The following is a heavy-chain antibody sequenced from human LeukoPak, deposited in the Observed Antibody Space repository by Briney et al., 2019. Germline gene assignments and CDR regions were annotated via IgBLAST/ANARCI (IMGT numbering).Heavy chain of an antibody. D-gene: IGHD6-13*01. Sequence: PSETLSLTCTVSGGSISSYYWSWIRQPPGKWLEWIGYIYYSGSTNYNPSLKSRVTISVDTSKNQFSLKLSSVTAADTAVYYCARQQLSQLYYFDYWGQGTLVTVSS. CDR2: IYYSGST. CDR1: GGSISSYY. CDR3: ARQQLSQLYYFDY. V-gene: IGHV4-59*01. J-gene: IGHJ4*02.